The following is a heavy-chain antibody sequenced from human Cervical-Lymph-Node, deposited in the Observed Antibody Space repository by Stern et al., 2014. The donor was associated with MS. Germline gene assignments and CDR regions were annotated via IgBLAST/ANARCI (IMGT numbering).Heavy chain of an antibody. CDR3: VRGWEPRQDGPSGHDYDAFDI. V-gene: IGHV3-11*01. J-gene: IGHJ3*02. D-gene: IGHD5-12*01. CDR1: GFTFSDSY. CDR2: ISSSGDTI. Sequence: QVQLVESGGGLVKPGGSLRLSCAASGFTFSDSYMTWIRQTPGKGLEWVSYISSSGDTIKYAEAWKGRFTVSRDNAKNSLSLQMSSLRVEDTAVYYCVRGWEPRQDGPSGHDYDAFDIWGQGTMVTVSS.